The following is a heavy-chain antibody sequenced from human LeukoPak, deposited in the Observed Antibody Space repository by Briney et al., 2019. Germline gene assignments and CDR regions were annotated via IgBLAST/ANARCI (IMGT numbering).Heavy chain of an antibody. Sequence: ASVKVSCKASGYTFTSYGLSWVRQAPGQGLEWMGWISAYNGNTNYAQKLQGRVTMTTDTSTSTAYMELRSLRSDDTAVYYCARASGIVGATSYFGMDVWGQGTTVTVSS. CDR3: ARASGIVGATSYFGMDV. CDR1: GYTFTSYG. V-gene: IGHV1-18*01. CDR2: ISAYNGNT. J-gene: IGHJ6*02. D-gene: IGHD1-26*01.